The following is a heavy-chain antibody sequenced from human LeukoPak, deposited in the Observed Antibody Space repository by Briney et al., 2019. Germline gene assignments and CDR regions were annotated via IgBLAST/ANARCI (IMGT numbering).Heavy chain of an antibody. D-gene: IGHD3-22*01. CDR3: GRDSISMIPSAPGI. V-gene: IGHV1-24*01. CDR1: GYTVSELS. J-gene: IGHJ3*02. CDR2: FDPEDGET. Sequence: ASVKVSCKVSGYTVSELSMHWVRQAPGKGLEWMAGFDPEDGETMFAQKFQGRVTMTTDTSTSTAYMELRSLRSDDTAVYYCGRDSISMIPSAPGIWGQGTKVTVSS.